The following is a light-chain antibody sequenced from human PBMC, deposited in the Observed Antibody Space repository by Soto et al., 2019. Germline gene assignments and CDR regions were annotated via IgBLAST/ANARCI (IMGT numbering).Light chain of an antibody. CDR1: QTINNN. CDR2: GAS. V-gene: IGKV3-15*01. J-gene: IGKJ1*01. Sequence: DIVMTQSPATLSMSPGERATLSCRASQTINNNLAWNQQKPGQAPRLLIYGASTRATGIPDRFSGSGSGTEFTLTISSVQSEDFAVYYCQQYDKWPWTFGQGTKVEIK. CDR3: QQYDKWPWT.